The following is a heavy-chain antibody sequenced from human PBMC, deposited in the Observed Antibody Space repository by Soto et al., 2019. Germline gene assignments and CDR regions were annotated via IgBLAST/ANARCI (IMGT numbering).Heavy chain of an antibody. CDR3: AHFSTTAETGYFDP. CDR1: GFSLSTSGVG. D-gene: IGHD2-2*01. V-gene: IGHV2-5*02. CDR2: IYWDDDQ. J-gene: IGHJ5*02. Sequence: QITLKESGPTLVKPTQTLTLTCTFSGFSLSTSGVGVGWFRQPPGKALEWLALIYWDDDQRFSPSLESSLPITRDTSKNQVVLTMTNVDPVDTGTYYCAHFSTTAETGYFDPWGQGILVTVSS.